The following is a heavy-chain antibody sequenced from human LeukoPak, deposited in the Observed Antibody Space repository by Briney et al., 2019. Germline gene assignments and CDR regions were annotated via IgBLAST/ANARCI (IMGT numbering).Heavy chain of an antibody. CDR2: IYYSGST. Sequence: SETLSLTCTVSGGSISSSSYYWGWIRQPPGKGLEWIGSIYYSGSTYYNPSLKSRVTISVDTSKNQFSLKLSSVTAADTAVYYCVRDSFWVDVWGKGTTVTVSS. V-gene: IGHV4-39*07. D-gene: IGHD3-16*02. J-gene: IGHJ6*04. CDR1: GGSISSSSYY. CDR3: VRDSFWVDV.